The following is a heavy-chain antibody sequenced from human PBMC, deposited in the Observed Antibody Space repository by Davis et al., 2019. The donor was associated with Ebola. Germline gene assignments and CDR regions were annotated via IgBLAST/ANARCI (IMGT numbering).Heavy chain of an antibody. CDR3: ARGLSSSFPFDY. J-gene: IGHJ4*02. CDR1: GGSFSGYY. V-gene: IGHV4-34*01. Sequence: PSETLSLTCAVYGGSFSGYYWSWIRQPPGKGLEWIGEINHSGSTNYNPSLKSRVTISVDTSKNQFSLKLSSVTAADTAVYYCARGLSSSFPFDYWGQGTLVTVSS. D-gene: IGHD6-13*01. CDR2: INHSGST.